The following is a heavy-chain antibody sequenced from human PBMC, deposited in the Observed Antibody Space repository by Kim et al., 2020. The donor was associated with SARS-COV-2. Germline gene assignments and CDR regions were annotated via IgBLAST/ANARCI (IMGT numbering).Heavy chain of an antibody. V-gene: IGHV3-23*01. J-gene: IGHJ3*02. CDR2: ISGSGGST. CDR1: GFTFSSYA. Sequence: GGSLRLSCAASGFTFSSYAMSWVRQAPGKGLEWVSAISGSGGSTYYADSVKGRFTISRDNSKNTLYLQMNSLRAEDTAVYYCAKDQDSSGYYLLDAFDIWGQGTMVTVSS. D-gene: IGHD3-22*01. CDR3: AKDQDSSGYYLLDAFDI.